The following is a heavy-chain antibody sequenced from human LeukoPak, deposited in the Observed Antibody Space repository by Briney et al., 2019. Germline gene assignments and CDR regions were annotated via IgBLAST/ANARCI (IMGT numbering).Heavy chain of an antibody. CDR3: ASRRPSSGYYSGIDAFDI. Sequence: SGTLSLTCAVSGGSISSSNWWSWVRQPPGKGLEWIGEIYHSGSTNYNPSLKSRVTISVDKSKNQFSLKLSSVTAADTAVYYCASRRPSSGYYSGIDAFDIWGQGTMVTVSS. J-gene: IGHJ3*02. CDR2: IYHSGST. D-gene: IGHD3-22*01. V-gene: IGHV4-4*02. CDR1: GGSISSSNW.